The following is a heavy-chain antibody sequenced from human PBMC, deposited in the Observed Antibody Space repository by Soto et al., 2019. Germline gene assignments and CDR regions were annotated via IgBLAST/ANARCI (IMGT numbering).Heavy chain of an antibody. Sequence: WETLSLTCAVYGGSFSAYFWTWIRQPPGQGLEWLGEINHSGSTNFNPSLKSRLTISMDTSKNQFSLQLNSVTAADTAVYYCTACIGGYYSGFDCWGQGTLVTVSS. CDR3: TACIGGYYSGFDC. CDR1: GGSFSAYF. D-gene: IGHD2-15*01. V-gene: IGHV4-34*01. CDR2: INHSGST. J-gene: IGHJ4*02.